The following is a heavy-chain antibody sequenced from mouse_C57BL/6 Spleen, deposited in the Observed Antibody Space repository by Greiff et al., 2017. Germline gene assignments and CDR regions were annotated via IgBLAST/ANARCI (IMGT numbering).Heavy chain of an antibody. D-gene: IGHD4-1*01. CDR1: GYTFTDYY. CDR3: ARYRSGIDY. CDR2: IRNKANGYTT. Sequence: EVQRVESGGGLVQPGGSLSLSCAASGYTFTDYYMSWVRQPPGKALEWLGFIRNKANGYTTEYSASVKGRFTISRDNSQSILYLQMNALGAEDSATYYCARYRSGIDYWGQGTTLTVSS. J-gene: IGHJ2*01. V-gene: IGHV7-3*01.